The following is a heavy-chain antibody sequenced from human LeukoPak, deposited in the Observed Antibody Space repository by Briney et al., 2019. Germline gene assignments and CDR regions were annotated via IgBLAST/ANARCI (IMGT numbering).Heavy chain of an antibody. CDR1: GYTLTELS. D-gene: IGHD2-2*01. CDR2: FDPEDGKT. CDR3: ATSIIVVPAATTMYSYGMDV. Sequence: ASVKVPCKVSGYTLTELSMHWVRQAPGKGLEWMGGFDPEDGKTIYAQKFQGRVTMTEDTSTDTAYMELSSLRSEDTAVYYCATSIIVVPAATTMYSYGMDVWGKGTTVTVSS. J-gene: IGHJ6*04. V-gene: IGHV1-24*01.